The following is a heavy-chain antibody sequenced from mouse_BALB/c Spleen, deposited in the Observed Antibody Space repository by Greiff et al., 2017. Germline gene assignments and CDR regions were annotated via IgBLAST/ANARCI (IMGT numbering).Heavy chain of an antibody. Sequence: QVQLQQSAAELARPGASVKMSCKASGYTFTSYTMHWVKQRPGQGLEWIGYINPSSGYTEYNQKFKDKTTLTADKSSSTAYMQLSSLTSEDSAVYYCARRDYYGYFDYWGQGTTLTVSS. D-gene: IGHD1-1*01. V-gene: IGHV1-4*02. J-gene: IGHJ2*01. CDR2: INPSSGYT. CDR3: ARRDYYGYFDY. CDR1: GYTFTSYT.